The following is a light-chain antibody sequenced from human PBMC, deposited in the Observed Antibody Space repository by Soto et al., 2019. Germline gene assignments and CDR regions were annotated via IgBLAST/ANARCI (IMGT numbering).Light chain of an antibody. CDR1: QSVSSSY. CDR3: QQYDSSPFT. J-gene: IGKJ3*01. V-gene: IGKV3-20*01. Sequence: EIVLTQSPGTLSLSPGERATLSCRASQSVSSSYLAWYQQKPGQAPRLLIYGASSRATGIPDRFSGSGSGTDFTLTISRLEPEDFAVYYCQQYDSSPFTFGPGTKVEIK. CDR2: GAS.